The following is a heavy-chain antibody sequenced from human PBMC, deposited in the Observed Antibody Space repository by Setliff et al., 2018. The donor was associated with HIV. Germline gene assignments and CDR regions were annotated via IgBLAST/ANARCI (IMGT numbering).Heavy chain of an antibody. CDR3: ARVHRGGVGRQHWRSFDY. J-gene: IGHJ4*02. CDR1: GFTFSDYY. V-gene: IGHV3-11*01. Sequence: GGSLRLSCAASGFTFSDYYMSWIRQAPGKGLEWVACISGSGSTIYYADSVKGRFTISRDSARNSLYVQMNSLRVEDTAVYFCARVHRGGVGRQHWRSFDYWGQGTLVTVSS. D-gene: IGHD1-1*01. CDR2: ISGSGSTI.